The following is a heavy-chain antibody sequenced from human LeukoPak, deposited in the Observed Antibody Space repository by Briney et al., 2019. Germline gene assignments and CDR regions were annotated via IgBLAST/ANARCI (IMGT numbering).Heavy chain of an antibody. CDR2: IYYSGST. CDR1: GGSISSSSYY. D-gene: IGHD5-18*01. J-gene: IGHJ4*02. V-gene: IGHV4-39*01. Sequence: PSETLSLTCTVSGGSISSSSYYWGWIRQPPGKGLEWIGSIYYSGSTYYNPSLKSRVTISVATSKNQFSLKLSDLMTPESRVYYCEPFTAMVRYFDYWGQGTLVTVSS. CDR3: EPFTAMVRYFDY.